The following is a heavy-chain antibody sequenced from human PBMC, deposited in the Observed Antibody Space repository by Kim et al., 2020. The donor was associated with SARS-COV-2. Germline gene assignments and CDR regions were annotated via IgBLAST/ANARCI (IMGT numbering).Heavy chain of an antibody. CDR2: ISGTGGST. CDR1: EFTSSPYA. CDR3: ATGTRWLQRIA. J-gene: IGHJ5*02. D-gene: IGHD5-18*01. V-gene: IGHV3-23*01. Sequence: GGSLRLSCVVSEFTSSPYAVTWVRQAPGKGLEWVSHISGTGGSTYHADSVRGRFTTSRDNSKNTIYLQMDSLRVEDAAVYYCATGTRWLQRIAWGQGSLVAVSS.